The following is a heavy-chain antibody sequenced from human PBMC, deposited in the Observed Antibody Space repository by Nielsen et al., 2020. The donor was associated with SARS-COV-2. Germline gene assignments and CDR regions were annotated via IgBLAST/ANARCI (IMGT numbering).Heavy chain of an antibody. Sequence: SGPTLVKPTQTLTLTCTFSGFSLSTSGMRVSWIRQPPGKALEWLARIDWDDDKFYSTSLKTRLTISKDTSKNQVVLTMTNMDPVDTATYYCARDKQWLGTFDYWAREPWSPSPQ. CDR3: ARDKQWLGTFDY. J-gene: IGHJ4*02. CDR1: GFSLSTSGMR. D-gene: IGHD6-19*01. V-gene: IGHV2-70*04. CDR2: IDWDDDK.